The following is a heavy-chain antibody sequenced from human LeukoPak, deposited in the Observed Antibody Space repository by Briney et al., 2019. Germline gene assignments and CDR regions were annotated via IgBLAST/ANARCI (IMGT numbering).Heavy chain of an antibody. CDR3: ARAYSSSSNWFDP. V-gene: IGHV4-59*08. J-gene: IGHJ5*02. D-gene: IGHD6-6*01. CDR2: IYYSGST. CDR1: GVSISSYY. Sequence: SETLSLTCTVSGVSISSYYWSWIRQPPGKGLEWIGYIYYSGSTNYNPSLKSRVTISVDTSKNQFSLKLSSVTAADTAVYYCARAYSSSSNWFDPWGQGTLVTVSS.